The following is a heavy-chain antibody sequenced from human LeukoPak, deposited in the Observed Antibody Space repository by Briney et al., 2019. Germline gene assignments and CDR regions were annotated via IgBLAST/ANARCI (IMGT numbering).Heavy chain of an antibody. CDR3: RGSGSYYMGAFDI. V-gene: IGHV3-23*01. Sequence: GGSLRLSCAASGFTFSSYAMSWVRQAPGKGLEWVSAISGSGGSTYYADSVKGRFTISRDNSKNTLYLQMNSLRAEDTAVYYCRGSGSYYMGAFDIWGQGTMVTVSS. CDR2: ISGSGGST. J-gene: IGHJ3*02. D-gene: IGHD3-10*01. CDR1: GFTFSSYA.